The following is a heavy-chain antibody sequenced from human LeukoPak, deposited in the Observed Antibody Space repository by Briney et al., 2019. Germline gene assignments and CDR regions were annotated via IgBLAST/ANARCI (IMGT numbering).Heavy chain of an antibody. D-gene: IGHD6-13*01. CDR2: IRQDGSDK. V-gene: IGHV3-7*01. J-gene: IGHJ3*01. CDR1: GFTSTTAW. CDR3: VVYKYILSWSAFDF. Sequence: GGSLRLSCAISGFTSTTAWMTWVRQAPGKGLEWVADIRQDGSDKYYVDSVKGRFIISRDNAKKSVSLHMNNLRVEDTAVYYCVVYKYILSWSAFDFWGRGTMVTVSS.